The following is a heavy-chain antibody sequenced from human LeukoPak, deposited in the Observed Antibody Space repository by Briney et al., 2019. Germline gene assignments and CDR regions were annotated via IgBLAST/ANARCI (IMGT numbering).Heavy chain of an antibody. CDR2: IWYDGSNK. J-gene: IGHJ6*03. V-gene: IGHV3-33*01. Sequence: GGSLRLSCAASRFTFSSYGMHWVRQAPGKGLEWVAVIWYDGSNKYYADSVKGRFTISRDNSKNTLYLQMNSLRAEDTAVYYCARVGTASPYFDWLLRTYYYYYMDVWGKGTTVTVSS. D-gene: IGHD3-9*01. CDR1: RFTFSSYG. CDR3: ARVGTASPYFDWLLRTYYYYYMDV.